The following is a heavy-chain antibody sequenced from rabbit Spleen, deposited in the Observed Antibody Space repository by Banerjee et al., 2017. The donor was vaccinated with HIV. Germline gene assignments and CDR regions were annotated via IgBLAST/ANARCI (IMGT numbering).Heavy chain of an antibody. Sequence: QSLEESGGALVKPGASLTLTCTASGFSFSTNYYMCWVRQAPGKGLEWIACIYAGDGSTWYANWAKGRFTISKTSSTVSLKMTSLTAADTATYFCARAQYTPYPAYGLTRLDLWGPGTLVTVS. D-gene: IGHD7-1*01. V-gene: IGHV1S40*01. CDR3: ARAQYTPYPAYGLTRLDL. CDR2: IYAGDGST. J-gene: IGHJ3*01. CDR1: GFSFSTNYY.